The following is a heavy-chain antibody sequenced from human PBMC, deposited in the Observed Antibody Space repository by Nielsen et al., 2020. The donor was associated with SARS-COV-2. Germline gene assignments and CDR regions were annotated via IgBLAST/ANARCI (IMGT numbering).Heavy chain of an antibody. CDR2: IWYDGSNK. J-gene: IGHJ6*02. V-gene: IGHV3-33*01. CDR3: ARATYSGSYARSDYYYYGMDV. Sequence: GESLKISCAASGFTFSSYGMHWVRQAPGKGLEWVAVIWYDGSNKYYADSVKGRFTISRDNSKNTLYLQMNSLRAEDTAVYYCARATYSGSYARSDYYYYGMDVWGQGTTVTVSS. CDR1: GFTFSSYG. D-gene: IGHD1-26*01.